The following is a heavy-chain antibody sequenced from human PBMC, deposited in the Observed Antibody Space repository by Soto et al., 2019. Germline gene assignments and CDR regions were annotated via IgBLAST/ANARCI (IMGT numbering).Heavy chain of an antibody. Sequence: GGSLRLSCAASGFTFSSYAMSWVRQAPGKGLEWVSAISGSGGSTYYADSVKGRFTISRDNSKNTLYLQMNSLRAEDTAVYYCAKDWEGCSGGSCYFYYYYYYGMDVWGQGTTVTVSS. CDR1: GFTFSSYA. V-gene: IGHV3-23*01. J-gene: IGHJ6*02. D-gene: IGHD2-15*01. CDR2: ISGSGGST. CDR3: AKDWEGCSGGSCYFYYYYYYGMDV.